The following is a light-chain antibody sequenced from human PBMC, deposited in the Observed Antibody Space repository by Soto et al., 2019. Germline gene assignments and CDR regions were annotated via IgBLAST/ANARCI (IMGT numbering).Light chain of an antibody. Sequence: EIVLTQSPATLSLSPGERATLSCRASQSVSNNYLAWYQQKPGQAPRLLIYGASNRATGIPDRFSGSGSGTDFTLSISRLEPEDFAVYYCQHYGSSSWTFGQGTKVDIK. CDR2: GAS. CDR3: QHYGSSSWT. CDR1: QSVSNNY. V-gene: IGKV3-20*01. J-gene: IGKJ1*01.